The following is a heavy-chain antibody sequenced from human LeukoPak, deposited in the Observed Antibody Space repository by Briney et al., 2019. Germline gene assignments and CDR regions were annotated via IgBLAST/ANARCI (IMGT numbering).Heavy chain of an antibody. J-gene: IGHJ6*03. CDR1: GFTFKKYA. CDR2: VSGSGGAT. V-gene: IGHV3-23*01. D-gene: IGHD7-27*01. Sequence: GGSLRLSRAASGFTFKKYAMSWVRQAPGMGLECLSYVSGSGGATYYADSVKGRFTISRENSKNTVYLQMGSLRAEDTAVYYCAKNRGGTYKYYMDVWGNGTTVTVSS. CDR3: AKNRGGTYKYYMDV.